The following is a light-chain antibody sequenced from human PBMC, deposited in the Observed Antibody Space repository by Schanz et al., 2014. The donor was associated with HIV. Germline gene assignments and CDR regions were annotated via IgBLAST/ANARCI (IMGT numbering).Light chain of an antibody. CDR3: QQDYAIPRT. CDR1: QTLLYNSHNKNY. CDR2: WAS. J-gene: IGKJ1*01. V-gene: IGKV4-1*01. Sequence: DIVMTQSPDSLAVSLGERATIPCKSSQTLLYNSHNKNYLIWYQQKPGQPPKLLIRWASTREPGVPNRFSGSGSGTDFTLTISSLQAEDVAVYYCQQDYAIPRTFGQGTRV.